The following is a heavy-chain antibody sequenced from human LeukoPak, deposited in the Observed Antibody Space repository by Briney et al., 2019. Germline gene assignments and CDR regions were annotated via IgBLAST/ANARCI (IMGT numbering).Heavy chain of an antibody. CDR3: ARSSGSYYGEYYYYYYMDV. CDR2: IIPIFGTA. Sequence: ASVKVSCKASGGTFSSYAISWVRQAPGQGLEWMGGIIPIFGTANYAQKFQGRVTITTDESTSTAYMELSSLRSEDTAVYYCARSSGSYYGEYYYYYYMDVWGKGTTVTVSS. D-gene: IGHD1-26*01. CDR1: GGTFSSYA. J-gene: IGHJ6*03. V-gene: IGHV1-69*05.